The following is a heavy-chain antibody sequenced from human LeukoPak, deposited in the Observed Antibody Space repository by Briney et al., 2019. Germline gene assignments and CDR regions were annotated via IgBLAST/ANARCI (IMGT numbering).Heavy chain of an antibody. D-gene: IGHD3-16*01. CDR3: TRGAGWLIDY. V-gene: IGHV4-59*01. J-gene: IGHJ4*02. CDR2: FYNSGRS. Sequence: PSETLSLTCTVSDDSISDYYRGWIRQPPGKGLEWIGYFYNSGRSTYNPPLKSRVTISADTSKNHFSLKLNSVTTADTAVYYCTRGAGWLIDYWGQGILVTVFS. CDR1: DDSISDYY.